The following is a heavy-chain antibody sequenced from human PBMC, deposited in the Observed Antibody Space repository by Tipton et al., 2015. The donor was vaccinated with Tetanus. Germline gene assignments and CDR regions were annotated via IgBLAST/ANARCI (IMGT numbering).Heavy chain of an antibody. Sequence: SLRLSCAASGFTFTSYAISWVRQAPGKGLEWVSVISGSGGSTYYADSVKGRFTISRDNSKNTLYLQMNSLRAEDTAVYYCAKDHGPEITSVAATRYYYYGMDVWGQGTTVTVSS. CDR3: AKDHGPEITSVAATRYYYYGMDV. CDR2: ISGSGGST. V-gene: IGHV3-23*01. J-gene: IGHJ6*02. D-gene: IGHD2-15*01. CDR1: GFTFTSYA.